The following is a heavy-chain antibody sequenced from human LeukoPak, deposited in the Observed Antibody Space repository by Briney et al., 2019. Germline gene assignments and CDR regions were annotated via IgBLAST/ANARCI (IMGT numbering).Heavy chain of an antibody. D-gene: IGHD3-3*01. Sequence: GASVKVSCKASGGTFSSYAISWVRQAPGQGLEWMGGIIPIFGTANYAQKFQGRVTITADKSTSTAYMELSSLRSEDTAVYYCARANDFWSGFDYWGQGTLVTASS. CDR2: IIPIFGTA. J-gene: IGHJ4*02. CDR3: ARANDFWSGFDY. CDR1: GGTFSSYA. V-gene: IGHV1-69*06.